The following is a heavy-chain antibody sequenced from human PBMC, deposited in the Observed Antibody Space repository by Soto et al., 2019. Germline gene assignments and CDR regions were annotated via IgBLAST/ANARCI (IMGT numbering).Heavy chain of an antibody. CDR3: AKDPIAAASSYYYYMDV. CDR2: ISWNSGSI. Sequence: EVQLVESGGGLVQPGRSLRLSCAASGFTFDDYAMHWVRQAPGKGLEWVSGISWNSGSIVYADSVKGRFTISRDNAKNSLYLQMNSLRAEDTALYYCAKDPIAAASSYYYYMDVWGKGTTVTVSS. J-gene: IGHJ6*03. CDR1: GFTFDDYA. D-gene: IGHD6-13*01. V-gene: IGHV3-9*01.